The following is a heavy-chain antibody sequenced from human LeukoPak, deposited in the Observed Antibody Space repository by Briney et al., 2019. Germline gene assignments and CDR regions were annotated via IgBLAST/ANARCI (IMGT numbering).Heavy chain of an antibody. CDR3: AKHADYDFWSGYRWVAAFDI. J-gene: IGHJ3*02. Sequence: PGGSLRLSCAASGFTFSDYYMSWIRQAPGKGLEWVSYISSSGSTIYYADSVKGRFTISRDNAKNSLYLQMNSLRAEDTAVYYCAKHADYDFWSGYRWVAAFDIWGQGTMVTVSS. CDR1: GFTFSDYY. D-gene: IGHD3-3*01. V-gene: IGHV3-11*01. CDR2: ISSSGSTI.